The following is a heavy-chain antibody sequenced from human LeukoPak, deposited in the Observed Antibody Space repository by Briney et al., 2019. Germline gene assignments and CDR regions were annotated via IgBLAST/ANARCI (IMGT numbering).Heavy chain of an antibody. J-gene: IGHJ5*02. CDR3: ARGPPITVVGIVMHNWFDP. D-gene: IGHD3-3*01. Sequence: SVKVSCKASGGTFNNFAINWVRQVPGERPEWMGRIIPLFGKPEYAQKFQGRVDITADQSTDTVYMEISSLTSEDTAVYYCARGPPITVVGIVMHNWFDPWGQGTLVAVSS. V-gene: IGHV1-69*13. CDR1: GGTFNNFA. CDR2: IIPLFGKP.